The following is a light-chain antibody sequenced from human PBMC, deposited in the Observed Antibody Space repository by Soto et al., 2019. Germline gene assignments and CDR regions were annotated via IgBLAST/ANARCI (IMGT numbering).Light chain of an antibody. V-gene: IGKV1-5*03. Sequence: DIQMTQSPSTLSASVGDRVTITCRASQSISSWLAWYQQKPGKAPKLLIYKASSLESGVPSRFSDSGSGTEFNVTISSLQPDDFATYYCQHYNSFPTVGQGTKVEIK. J-gene: IGKJ1*01. CDR2: KAS. CDR3: QHYNSFPT. CDR1: QSISSW.